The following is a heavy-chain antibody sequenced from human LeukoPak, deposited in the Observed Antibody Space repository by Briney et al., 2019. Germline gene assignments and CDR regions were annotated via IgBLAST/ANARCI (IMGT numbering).Heavy chain of an antibody. CDR1: GFTFGDYA. Sequence: PGGSLRLSCTASGFTFGDYAMSGVRQAPGKGLEGVGFIRSKAYGGTTEYAASVKGRFTISRDDSKSIAYLQMNSLKTEDTAVYYCTRDETATYYDFWSGYRHYYYYYGMDVWGQGTTVTVSS. J-gene: IGHJ6*02. CDR2: IRSKAYGGTT. CDR3: TRDETATYYDFWSGYRHYYYYYGMDV. D-gene: IGHD3-3*01. V-gene: IGHV3-49*04.